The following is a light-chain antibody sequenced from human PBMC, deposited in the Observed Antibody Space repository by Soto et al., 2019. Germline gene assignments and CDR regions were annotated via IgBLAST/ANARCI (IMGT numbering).Light chain of an antibody. CDR3: SAHGGTNPYV. Sequence: QSALTQPPSASGSPGQSFAISCTGTASDIGGYSFVSWYQQHPGKAPKLLIYDVNKRPSGVPDRFSGSKSGNTASLTVSGLQAEDEAEYYCSAHGGTNPYVFGTGTKVTVL. J-gene: IGLJ1*01. CDR2: DVN. CDR1: ASDIGGYSF. V-gene: IGLV2-8*01.